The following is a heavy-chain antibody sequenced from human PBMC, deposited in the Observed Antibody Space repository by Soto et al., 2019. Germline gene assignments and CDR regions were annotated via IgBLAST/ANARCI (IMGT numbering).Heavy chain of an antibody. D-gene: IGHD6-19*01. Sequence: EVQLVESGGGLVKPGGSLRLSCAASGFTFSSYSMNWVRQAPGKGLEWVSSISSSSSYIYYADSVKGRFTISRDNAKNSLYLQMNSLRAEDTAVYYCARGKDSSGCFDYWGQGTLVTVSS. CDR3: ARGKDSSGCFDY. CDR2: ISSSSSYI. CDR1: GFTFSSYS. J-gene: IGHJ4*02. V-gene: IGHV3-21*01.